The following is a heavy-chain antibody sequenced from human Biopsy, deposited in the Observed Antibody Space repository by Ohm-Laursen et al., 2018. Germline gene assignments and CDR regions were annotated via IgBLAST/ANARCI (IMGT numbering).Heavy chain of an antibody. V-gene: IGHV4-4*07. J-gene: IGHJ4*02. Sequence: SETLSLTCTVSGGSINSHHWSWIRQPAGKGLEWIGRVYISGGTTYNPSLKSRVTMSLDTSKNRFSLRLRSVTAADTAVYYCARDSPSYADYPFDYWGQGTLVTVSS. CDR2: VYISGGT. CDR1: GGSINSHH. CDR3: ARDSPSYADYPFDY. D-gene: IGHD4-17*01.